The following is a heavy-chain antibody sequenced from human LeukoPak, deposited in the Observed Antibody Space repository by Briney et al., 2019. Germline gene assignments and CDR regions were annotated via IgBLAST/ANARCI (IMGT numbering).Heavy chain of an antibody. J-gene: IGHJ4*02. CDR1: GYGFMNYA. CDR3: ARGRWVGTTQAYYLDF. V-gene: IGHV1-3*01. CDR2: VNAGNGDT. D-gene: IGHD1-26*01. Sequence: ASVKVYCKTSGYGFMNYAVQWVRQAPGERLEWMGWVNAGNGDTRYSPEFQGRVTIARDTSASTVYMELSSLTSADTATYYCARGRWVGTTQAYYLDFWGQGTLVTVSS.